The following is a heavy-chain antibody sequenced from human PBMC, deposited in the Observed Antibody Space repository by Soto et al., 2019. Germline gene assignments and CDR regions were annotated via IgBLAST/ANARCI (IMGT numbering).Heavy chain of an antibody. Sequence: QVELQESGPGLVKTSGALSLTCAVSGGSLSSGHWWGWVRQPPGEGVEWIGEIFQSGTTNYNPTVERRVILSKDQAKNQFSLEVMSVTAADPAVYFCAMHIAVAGTRGFDYWGQGNRVTVSS. J-gene: IGHJ4*02. CDR3: AMHIAVAGTRGFDY. CDR1: GGSLSSGHW. V-gene: IGHV4-4*02. D-gene: IGHD6-19*01. CDR2: IFQSGTT.